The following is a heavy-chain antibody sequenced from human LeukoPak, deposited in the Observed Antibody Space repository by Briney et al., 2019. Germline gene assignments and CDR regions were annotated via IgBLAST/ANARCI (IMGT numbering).Heavy chain of an antibody. Sequence: PGGSLRLSCAASGFTFSSYAMHWVRQAPGKGLEWVAVISYDGSNKYYADSVKGRFTISRDNSKNTLYLQMNSLRAEDTAVYYCAKKKSPVAGPDAFDIWGQGTMVTVSS. CDR3: AKKKSPVAGPDAFDI. V-gene: IGHV3-30*04. CDR1: GFTFSSYA. J-gene: IGHJ3*02. CDR2: ISYDGSNK. D-gene: IGHD6-19*01.